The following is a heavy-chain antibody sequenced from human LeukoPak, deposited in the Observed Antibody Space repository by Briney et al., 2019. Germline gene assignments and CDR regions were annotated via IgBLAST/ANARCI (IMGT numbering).Heavy chain of an antibody. V-gene: IGHV3-15*01. CDR1: VFTFSNYW. D-gene: IGHD3-16*02. Sequence: GGSLRLSCAASVFTFSNYWMAWVRQAPGKGLEWVGRIKSKTDGGTTDYAAPVKGRFTISRDDSKNTLYLQKNSLKTEDTAVYYCTTDLRDDYVWGSYRSYYFDYWGQGTLVTVSS. CDR3: TTDLRDDYVWGSYRSYYFDY. J-gene: IGHJ4*02. CDR2: IKSKTDGGTT.